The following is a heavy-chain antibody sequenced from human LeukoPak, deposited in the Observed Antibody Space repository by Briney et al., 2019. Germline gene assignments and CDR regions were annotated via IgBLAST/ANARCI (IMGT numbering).Heavy chain of an antibody. Sequence: GASVKVSCKASGYTFTSYGISWVRQAPGQGLEWMGWISAYNGNTNYAQKLQGRVTMTTDTSTSTAYMELRSLRSDDTAVYYCARAGYSYGYLGYFDYWGQGTLVTVSS. D-gene: IGHD5-18*01. J-gene: IGHJ4*02. CDR1: GYTFTSYG. V-gene: IGHV1-18*01. CDR2: ISAYNGNT. CDR3: ARAGYSYGYLGYFDY.